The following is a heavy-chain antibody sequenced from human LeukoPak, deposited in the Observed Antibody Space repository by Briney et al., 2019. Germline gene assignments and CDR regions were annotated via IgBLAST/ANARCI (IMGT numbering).Heavy chain of an antibody. CDR2: ISYDGSNK. V-gene: IGHV3-30*18. CDR1: GFTFSSYG. D-gene: IGHD6-13*01. J-gene: IGHJ4*02. Sequence: GGSLRLSCAASGFTFSSYGMHWVRQAPGKGLEWVAVISYDGSNKYYADSVKGRFTISRDNSKNTLYLQMNSLRAEDTAVYYCAKWNSSLGYWGQGTIVTVSS. CDR3: AKWNSSLGY.